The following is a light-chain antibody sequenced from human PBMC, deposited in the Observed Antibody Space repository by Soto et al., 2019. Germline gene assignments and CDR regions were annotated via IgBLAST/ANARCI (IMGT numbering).Light chain of an antibody. J-gene: IGLJ1*01. CDR3: ASYTDRQSDL. V-gene: IGLV2-14*01. CDR1: SGDVGGYNY. CDR2: EVS. Sequence: QSVLTQPASVSGSPGQSITISCTGTSGDVGGYNYVSWYQQHPGKAPKLMIYEVSNRPSGVSNRFSGSKSGNTASLTISGLQADDEADYYCASYTDRQSDLFGTGTKLTVL.